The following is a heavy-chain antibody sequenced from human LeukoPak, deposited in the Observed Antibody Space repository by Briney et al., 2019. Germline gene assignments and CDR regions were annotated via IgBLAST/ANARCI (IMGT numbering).Heavy chain of an antibody. CDR3: ARATSGWYGVEWDF. Sequence: ASVKVSCKASGYTFTDYYIHWVRQAPGQGLEWMGRINPNSGGTNYAQKFQGRVTMTRDTSISTAYMELSRPRSDDTAVYYCARATSGWYGVEWDFWGQGTLVTVSS. CDR2: INPNSGGT. CDR1: GYTFTDYY. J-gene: IGHJ4*02. V-gene: IGHV1-2*06. D-gene: IGHD6-19*01.